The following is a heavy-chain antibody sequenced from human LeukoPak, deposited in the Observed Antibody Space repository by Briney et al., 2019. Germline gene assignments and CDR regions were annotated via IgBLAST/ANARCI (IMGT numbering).Heavy chain of an antibody. CDR2: INTDGSAT. V-gene: IGHV3-74*01. CDR3: ARDHYGGNSDY. Sequence: GGSLRLSCAASGFTFSSYWMHWVRHAPGKGLLWVSRINTDGSATYYADSVKGRFTISRDNAKNTLHLQMNSLRAEDTAVYYCARDHYGGNSDYWGQGTLVTVSS. D-gene: IGHD4-23*01. J-gene: IGHJ4*02. CDR1: GFTFSSYW.